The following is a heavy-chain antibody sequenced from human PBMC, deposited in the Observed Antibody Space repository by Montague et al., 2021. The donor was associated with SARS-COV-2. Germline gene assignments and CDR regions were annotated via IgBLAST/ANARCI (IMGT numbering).Heavy chain of an antibody. Sequence: SETLSLTCTVSGGSISSYYWSWIRQPPGKGLEWIGYIYYSGSTNXNPSLKSRVTISLDTSKNQFSLKLNSVTAADTAVYYCARGSYGPDAFDTWGQGTMVTVSP. V-gene: IGHV4-59*01. J-gene: IGHJ3*02. CDR3: ARGSYGPDAFDT. CDR2: IYYSGST. D-gene: IGHD5-18*01. CDR1: GGSISSYY.